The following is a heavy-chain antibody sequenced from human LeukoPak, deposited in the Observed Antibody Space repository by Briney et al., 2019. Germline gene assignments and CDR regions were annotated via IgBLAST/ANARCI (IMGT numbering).Heavy chain of an antibody. J-gene: IGHJ5*02. Sequence: GSVNVSCKASGYTFTSYDINWVRQATGQGLEWMGWMNPNSGNTGYAQKFQGRVTMTRNTSISTAYMELSSLRSEDTAVYYCARVHCSSTSCYFYAQFDPWGQGTLVTVSS. CDR1: GYTFTSYD. CDR2: MNPNSGNT. CDR3: ARVHCSSTSCYFYAQFDP. V-gene: IGHV1-8*01. D-gene: IGHD2-2*01.